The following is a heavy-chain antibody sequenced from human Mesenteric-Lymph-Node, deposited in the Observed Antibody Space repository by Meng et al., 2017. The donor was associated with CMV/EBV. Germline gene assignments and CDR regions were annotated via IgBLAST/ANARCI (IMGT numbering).Heavy chain of an antibody. J-gene: IGHJ4*02. CDR2: IKSNTDGGST. V-gene: IGHV3-15*01. D-gene: IGHD3-3*01. Sequence: GESLKISCAASGFTFSKTWMSWVRQAPGKGLEWVGRIKSNTDGGSTDFAAAVKGRFTISRDDSKTTLYLQMSSLKTEDTAVYFCTTEVDYDFWSGQYYFDSWGQGTLVTVSS. CDR3: TTEVDYDFWSGQYYFDS. CDR1: GFTFSKTW.